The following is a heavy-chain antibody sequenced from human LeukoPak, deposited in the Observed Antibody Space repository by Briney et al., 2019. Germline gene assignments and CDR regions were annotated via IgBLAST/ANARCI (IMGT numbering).Heavy chain of an antibody. CDR1: GGSIAGSSNY. CDR2: IYYSGNT. V-gene: IGHV4-39*07. Sequence: SETLSLTCTVSGGSIAGSSNYWVWIRQPPGKGLEWIGNIYYSGNTYYNPSLKSRVTISVDTSKNQFSLNLASVTAADTAVYYCARVGVFGYCTRDSCHSPLDYWGQGTLVTVSS. J-gene: IGHJ4*02. D-gene: IGHD2-15*01. CDR3: ARVGVFGYCTRDSCHSPLDY.